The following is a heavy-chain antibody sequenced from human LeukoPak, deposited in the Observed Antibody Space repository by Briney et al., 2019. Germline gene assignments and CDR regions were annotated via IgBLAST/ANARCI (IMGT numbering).Heavy chain of an antibody. Sequence: GASVKVSCKASGYTFTGYYMHWVRQAPGQGLEWMGWINPNSGGTNYAQKFQGWVTMTRDTSISTAYMELSRLRSDDTAVYYCARDAYSSSWYRGGELEYWSQGTLVTVSS. D-gene: IGHD6-13*01. CDR3: ARDAYSSSWYRGGELEY. CDR1: GYTFTGYY. J-gene: IGHJ4*02. CDR2: INPNSGGT. V-gene: IGHV1-2*04.